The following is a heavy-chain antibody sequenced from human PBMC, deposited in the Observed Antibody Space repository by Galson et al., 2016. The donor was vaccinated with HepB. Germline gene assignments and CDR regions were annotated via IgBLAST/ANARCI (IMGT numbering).Heavy chain of an antibody. J-gene: IGHJ4*02. V-gene: IGHV3-23*05. Sequence: SLRLSCAASGFTFSSCAMSWVRQAPGKGLEWVSSISSNGDETYYADSVKGRFAISRDNSESTLHLQMSSLGAEDTAVYYCAKRPSCTWGPFDYWGQGNLVIVSS. D-gene: IGHD1-26*01. CDR2: ISSNGDET. CDR1: GFTFSSCA. CDR3: AKRPSCTWGPFDY.